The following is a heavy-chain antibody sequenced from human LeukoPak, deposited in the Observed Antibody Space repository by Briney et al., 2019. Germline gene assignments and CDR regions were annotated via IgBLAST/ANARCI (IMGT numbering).Heavy chain of an antibody. CDR2: IYYSGST. V-gene: IGHV4-59*08. J-gene: IGHJ4*02. D-gene: IGHD6-19*01. CDR1: GGSISSYY. CDR3: ASFSSGWYGHIDY. Sequence: SETLSLTCTVSGGSISSYYWSWIRQPPGKGLEWIGYIYYSGSTNYNPSLKSRVTISVDTSKNQFSLKLSSVTAADTAVYYCASFSSGWYGHIDYWGQGTLVTVSS.